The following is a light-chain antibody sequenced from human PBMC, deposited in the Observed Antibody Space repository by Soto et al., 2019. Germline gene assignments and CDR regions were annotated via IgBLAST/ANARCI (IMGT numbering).Light chain of an antibody. V-gene: IGKV3-15*01. Sequence: EIVMTQSPVTLSASPGESATLSCRVSQSVENHVAWYQETPGQAPRLLXVGSFARANGIPDRFSGSGSGSELTLTISGLQSEDFAVYDCQQYNDRPTITFGQGTRLEIK. J-gene: IGKJ5*01. CDR2: GSF. CDR1: QSVENH. CDR3: QQYNDRPTIT.